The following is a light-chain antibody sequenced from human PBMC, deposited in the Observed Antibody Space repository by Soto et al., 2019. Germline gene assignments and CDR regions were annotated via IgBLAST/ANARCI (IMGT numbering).Light chain of an antibody. J-gene: IGLJ1*01. V-gene: IGLV1-51*01. Sequence: QSVLTQPPSVSASPGQKFAMSFCGVSSNIGGNSVSWYQQLPGTAPKLLIYDDNKRPSGIPDRFSGSKSGTPATLGITGFQTGDEADYYCGSWDSSLSAYVFGTGTKVTVL. CDR3: GSWDSSLSAYV. CDR1: SSNIGGNS. CDR2: DDN.